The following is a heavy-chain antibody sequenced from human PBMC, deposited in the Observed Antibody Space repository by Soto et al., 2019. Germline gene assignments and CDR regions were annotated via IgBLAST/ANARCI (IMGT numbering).Heavy chain of an antibody. D-gene: IGHD3-22*01. CDR2: FDPEDGET. CDR3: ATAGYYGSSGYYYGPFDY. CDR1: GYTLTELS. J-gene: IGHJ4*02. Sequence: ASVKVSCKVSGYTLTELSMHWVRQAPGKGLEWMGGFDPEDGETIYAQKFQGRVTMTEDTSTDTAYMELSSLRSEDTAVYYCATAGYYGSSGYYYGPFDYWGQGTLVTVSS. V-gene: IGHV1-24*01.